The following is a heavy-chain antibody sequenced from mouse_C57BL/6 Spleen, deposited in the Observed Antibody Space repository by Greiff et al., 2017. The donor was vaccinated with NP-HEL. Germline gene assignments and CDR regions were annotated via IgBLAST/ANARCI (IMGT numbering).Heavy chain of an antibody. CDR1: GYTFTSYW. Sequence: QVQLQQPGAELVKPGASVKLSCKASGYTFTSYWMHWVKQRPGQGLEWIGMIHPNSGSTNYNEKFKSKATLTVDKSSSTAYMPLSSLTSEDSAVYYCARPISNTAFAYWGQGTLVTVSA. CDR2: IHPNSGST. V-gene: IGHV1-64*01. D-gene: IGHD1-2*01. J-gene: IGHJ3*01. CDR3: ARPISNTAFAY.